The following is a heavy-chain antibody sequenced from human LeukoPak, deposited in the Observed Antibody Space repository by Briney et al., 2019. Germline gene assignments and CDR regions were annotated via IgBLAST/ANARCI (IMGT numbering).Heavy chain of an antibody. CDR2: ISSSSSYI. CDR3: ARDSASGGSSSGIDAFDI. V-gene: IGHV3-21*01. J-gene: IGHJ3*02. Sequence: SGGSLRLSCAASGFTFSSYSMNWVRQAPGKGLEWVSSISSSSSYIYYADSVKGRFTISRDNAKNSLYLQMNSLRAEDTAVYYCARDSASGGSSSGIDAFDIWGQGTMVTVSS. CDR1: GFTFSSYS. D-gene: IGHD2-15*01.